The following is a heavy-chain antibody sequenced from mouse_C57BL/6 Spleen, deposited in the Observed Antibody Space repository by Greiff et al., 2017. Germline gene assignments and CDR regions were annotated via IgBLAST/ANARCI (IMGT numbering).Heavy chain of an antibody. Sequence: VQLQQSGAELVRPGASVKLSCTASGFNFKDDYMHWVKQRPEQGLEWIGWIDPENGDTESASKFQGKATITADTSSNTAYLQLSSLKSEDTAVYYCTTGDPGYFDVWGKGTTVTVSS. CDR2: IDPENGDT. V-gene: IGHV14-4*01. D-gene: IGHD3-3*01. CDR1: GFNFKDDY. J-gene: IGHJ1*03. CDR3: TTGDPGYFDV.